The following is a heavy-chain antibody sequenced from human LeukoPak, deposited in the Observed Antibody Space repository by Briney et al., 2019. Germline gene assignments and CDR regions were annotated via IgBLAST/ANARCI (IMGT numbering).Heavy chain of an antibody. CDR1: GFTFSSYG. CDR2: ISYDGSNK. V-gene: IGHV3-30*18. D-gene: IGHD3-10*01. CDR3: AKGSRGFDY. Sequence: LTGRSLGLSCAASGFTFSSYGMHWVRQAPGKGLEWVAVISYDGSNKYYADSVKGRFTISRDNSKNTLYLQMNSLRAEDTAVYYCAKGSRGFDYWGQGTLVTVSS. J-gene: IGHJ4*02.